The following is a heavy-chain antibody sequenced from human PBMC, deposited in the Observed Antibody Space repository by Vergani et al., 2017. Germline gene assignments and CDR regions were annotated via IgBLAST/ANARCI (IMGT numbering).Heavy chain of an antibody. D-gene: IGHD6-19*01. Sequence: QVQMQESGPGLVKSSETLSLTCDVSDDSIRSGYYWVWIRQPPGRGREWIGSIYYSQNGKPYYNPSLKIRVTMSVEATKNQFSLKLTSVTAADTAVHYCARQWLGAGGLFDHWGQGILVTVSS. J-gene: IGHJ5*02. CDR3: ARQWLGAGGLFDH. V-gene: IGHV4-38-2*01. CDR2: IYYSQNGKP. CDR1: DDSIRSGYY.